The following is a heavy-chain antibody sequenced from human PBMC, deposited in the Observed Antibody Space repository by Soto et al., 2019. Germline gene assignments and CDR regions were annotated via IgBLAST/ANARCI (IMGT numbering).Heavy chain of an antibody. CDR1: GFSFSSHD. J-gene: IGHJ4*02. D-gene: IGHD4-4*01. CDR3: ARGTLREGYSLVGY. CDR2: ISYSGST. V-gene: IGHV4-59*08. Sequence: GSLRLSCAASGFSFSSHDMNWIRQPPGKGLEWIGYISYSGSTNYNPSLKSRVTISVDTSKNQFSLKLSSVTAADTAVYYCARGTLREGYSLVGYWGQGT.